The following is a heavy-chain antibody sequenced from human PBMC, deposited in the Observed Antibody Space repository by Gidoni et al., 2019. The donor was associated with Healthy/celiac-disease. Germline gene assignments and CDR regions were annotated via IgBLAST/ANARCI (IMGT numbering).Heavy chain of an antibody. Sequence: QVQLVESGGGVVQPGRSLRHSCAASGFTFSSYAMHGVRQAPGKGLEWVAVISYDGSNKYYADSVKGRFTISRDNSKNTLYLQMNSLRAEDTAVYYCARGPRAGKGDYWGQGTLVTVSS. V-gene: IGHV3-30-3*01. CDR1: GFTFSSYA. CDR3: ARGPRAGKGDY. J-gene: IGHJ4*02. CDR2: ISYDGSNK. D-gene: IGHD6-19*01.